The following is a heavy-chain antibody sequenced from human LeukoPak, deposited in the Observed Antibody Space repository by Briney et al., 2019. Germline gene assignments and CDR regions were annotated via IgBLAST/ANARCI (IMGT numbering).Heavy chain of an antibody. D-gene: IGHD3-10*01. CDR3: ARGHPYYHGSGSPPSDY. CDR1: GFTFSSYA. J-gene: IGHJ4*02. CDR2: ISYDASNK. Sequence: GRSLRLSCAASGFTFSSYAMHWVRQAPGKGLEWVAVISYDASNKYYADSVKGRFTISRDNSKNTLYLQMNSLRAEDTAVYYCARGHPYYHGSGSPPSDYWGQGTLVTVSS. V-gene: IGHV3-30*04.